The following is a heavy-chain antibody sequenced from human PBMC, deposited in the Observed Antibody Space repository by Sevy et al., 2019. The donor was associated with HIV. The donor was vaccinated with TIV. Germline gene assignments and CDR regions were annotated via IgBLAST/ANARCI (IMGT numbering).Heavy chain of an antibody. J-gene: IGHJ6*02. D-gene: IGHD3-10*01. CDR3: AKNRLPGGSYFSRHGLDV. CDR2: ILHDGSYR. CDR1: GFTFSSYD. V-gene: IGHV3-30*18. Sequence: GGSLRLSCAASGFTFSSYDMHWVRQAPGKGLEWVAIILHDGSYREYVDSVRGRFTMSRDNSKNTRYLQMNGLSIEDTAVYYCAKNRLPGGSYFSRHGLDVWGRGTMVTVSS.